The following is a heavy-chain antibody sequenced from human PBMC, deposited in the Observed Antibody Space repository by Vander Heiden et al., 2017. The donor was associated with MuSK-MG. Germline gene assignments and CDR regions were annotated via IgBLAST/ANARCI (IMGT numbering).Heavy chain of an antibody. CDR2: TYYRSKWYN. CDR1: GDSVSSNSAA. J-gene: IGHJ5*02. Sequence: QVQLQQSGPGLVKLSQTPSRTCDISGDSVSSNSAAWNWIRQSPSRGLEWLGRTYYRSKWYNDYAVSVKSRITINPDTSKNQFSLQLNSVTPEDTAVYYCARGRVWQQLGWFDPWGQGTLVTVSS. CDR3: ARGRVWQQLGWFDP. V-gene: IGHV6-1*01. D-gene: IGHD6-13*01.